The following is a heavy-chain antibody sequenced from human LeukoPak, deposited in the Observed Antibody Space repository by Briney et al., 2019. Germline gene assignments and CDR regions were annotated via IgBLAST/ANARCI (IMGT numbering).Heavy chain of an antibody. CDR1: GGSFSGYY. CDR2: INYSGRT. J-gene: IGHJ6*02. D-gene: IGHD6-19*01. Sequence: SETLSLTCAVYGGSFSGYYWSWIRQPPGKGLEWIGSINYSGRTENNPSLKIRVTMSADTSKDQFSLKLTSVTAADTAVYYCARHSDGWYWGGTGLDVWGQGTTVIVSS. V-gene: IGHV4-34*01. CDR3: ARHSDGWYWGGTGLDV.